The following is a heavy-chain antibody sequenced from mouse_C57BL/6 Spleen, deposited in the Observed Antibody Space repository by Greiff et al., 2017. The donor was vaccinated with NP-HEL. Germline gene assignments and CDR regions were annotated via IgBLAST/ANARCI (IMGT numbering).Heavy chain of an antibody. V-gene: IGHV1-82*01. CDR3: ARYDYGSSYDWYFDV. J-gene: IGHJ1*03. Sequence: LQESGPELVKPGAPVKISCKASGYAFSSSWMNWVKQRPGKGLEWIGRIYPGDGDTNYNGKFKGKATLTADKSSSTAYMQLSSLTSEDSAVYFCARYDYGSSYDWYFDVWGTGTTVTVSS. D-gene: IGHD1-1*01. CDR1: GYAFSSSW. CDR2: IYPGDGDT.